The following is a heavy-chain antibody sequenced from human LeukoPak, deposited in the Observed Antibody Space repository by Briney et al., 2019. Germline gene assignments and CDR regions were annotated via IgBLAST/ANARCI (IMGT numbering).Heavy chain of an antibody. CDR2: ISAYNGNT. J-gene: IGHJ5*02. CDR3: ARGARALWFGEFPNWFDP. D-gene: IGHD3-10*01. V-gene: IGHV1-18*01. CDR1: GYTFTSYG. Sequence: ASVTVSCKASGYTFTSYGINWVRQAPGQGLEWMGWISAYNGNTKYTQKLHGRVTMTTDTSTSTAYMELRSLRSDDTAVYYCARGARALWFGEFPNWFDPWGQGTLVTVSS.